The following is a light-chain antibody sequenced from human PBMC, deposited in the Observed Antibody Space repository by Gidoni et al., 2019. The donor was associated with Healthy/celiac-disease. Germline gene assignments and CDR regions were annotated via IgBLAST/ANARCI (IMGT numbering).Light chain of an antibody. V-gene: IGKV1-8*01. J-gene: IGKJ5*01. Sequence: AIRMTPSPSSFSASTGDRVTITSRASQGISSYLAWYQQKPGKAPKRLIYAASTLQSGVPSRFSGSGSGTDLTLTISCLKSEDLATYYCQQYYSYPITCGQGTRLEIK. CDR1: QGISSY. CDR2: AAS. CDR3: QQYYSYPIT.